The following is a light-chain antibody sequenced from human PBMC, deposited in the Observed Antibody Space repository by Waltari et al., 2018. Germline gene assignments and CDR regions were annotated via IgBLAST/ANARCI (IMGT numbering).Light chain of an antibody. J-gene: IGKJ2*01. CDR2: AAS. CDR3: QQSYSPPHA. V-gene: IGKV1-39*01. CDR1: QTTSTY. Sequence: DIQMTQSPSSLSASVGERVTISCRASQTTSTYLNWYQQRPGEAPKLLVYAASKLQSAVPTRFTGSGSGTDFTLTSASLRPEDSAIDYCQQSYSPPHAFGQGTKVEVK.